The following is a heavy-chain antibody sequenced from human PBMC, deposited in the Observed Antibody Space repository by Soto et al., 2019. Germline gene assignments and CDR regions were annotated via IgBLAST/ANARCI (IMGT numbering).Heavy chain of an antibody. CDR3: ARLPNKSPQN. J-gene: IGHJ1*01. V-gene: IGHV3-74*01. Sequence: EVQLVESGGGLVQPGGSLRLSCAASGFTFSSYWMHWVRQAPGKGLVWVSSISSDASSTSYADPVKGRFTISRDNAKNTVFLQMNSVRAEDMAVYYCARLPNKSPQNWGQGTLVIVSP. CDR2: ISSDASST. CDR1: GFTFSSYW.